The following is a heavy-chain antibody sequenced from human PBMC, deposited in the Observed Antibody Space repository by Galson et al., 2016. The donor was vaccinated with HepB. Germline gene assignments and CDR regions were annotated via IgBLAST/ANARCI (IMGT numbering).Heavy chain of an antibody. J-gene: IGHJ4*02. Sequence: SVKVSCKASGYTFTGYFIHWVRQAPGQGLEWMGRINPYTGGTYYAQKFQGRVTMTRDTSISTAYMELSSLRSDDTAVYYCARVGSRVTLYYFDYWGQGTLVTASA. CDR2: INPYTGGT. CDR3: ARVGSRVTLYYFDY. CDR1: GYTFTGYF. V-gene: IGHV1-2*06. D-gene: IGHD3-10*01.